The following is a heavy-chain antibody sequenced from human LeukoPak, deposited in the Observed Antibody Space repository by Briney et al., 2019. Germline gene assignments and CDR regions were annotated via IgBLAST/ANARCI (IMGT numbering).Heavy chain of an antibody. D-gene: IGHD3-16*01. J-gene: IGHJ5*02. Sequence: GGSLRLSCAASGFTFSIYTMNWVRQAPGKGPEWVSSISSSSSYIYYADSVKGRVTISRDNSKSTVYLQMNSLRAEDTAVYYCAKDLAWGWFDPWGQGTLVTVSS. CDR1: GFTFSIYT. CDR3: AKDLAWGWFDP. V-gene: IGHV3-21*04. CDR2: ISSSSSYI.